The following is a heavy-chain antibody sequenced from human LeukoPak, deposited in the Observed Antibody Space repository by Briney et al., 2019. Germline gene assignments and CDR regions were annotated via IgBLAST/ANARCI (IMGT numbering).Heavy chain of an antibody. J-gene: IGHJ4*02. Sequence: SETLSLTCSVSGGSISSYYWSWVRQPPGKGLEWIGYIYQSGSHNYNPDLRSRVTISGDTSKNQFSLKLSSVTAADTAVYYCARGSEFGELFTYWGEGTLFSVSS. D-gene: IGHD3-10*01. CDR3: ARGSEFGELFTY. V-gene: IGHV4-59*01. CDR2: IYQSGSH. CDR1: GGSISSYY.